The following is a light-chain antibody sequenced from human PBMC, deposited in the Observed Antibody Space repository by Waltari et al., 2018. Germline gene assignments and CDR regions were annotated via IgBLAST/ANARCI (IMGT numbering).Light chain of an antibody. CDR3: QQYYTTPLT. CDR2: WSS. CDR1: QSVLYSSTNNNY. Sequence: DIVMTQSPDSLAVSLGERATIDCTSSQSVLYSSTNNNYLAWYQQKPGQPPKLLIYWSSTRESGVPDRFSGSGSGTAFTLTISSLQAEDVAVYYCQQYYTTPLTFGGGTKVEIK. J-gene: IGKJ4*01. V-gene: IGKV4-1*01.